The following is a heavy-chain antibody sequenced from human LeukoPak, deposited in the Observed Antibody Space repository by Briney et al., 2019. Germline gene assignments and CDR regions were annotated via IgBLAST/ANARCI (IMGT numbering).Heavy chain of an antibody. CDR3: ARGRDYGDYNDFYYYYYMDV. D-gene: IGHD4-17*01. V-gene: IGHV1-2*02. CDR2: INPNSGGT. Sequence: ASVKVSCKASGYTFTGYYMHWVRQAPGQGLEWMGWINPNSGGTNYAQKFQGRVTITRNTSISTAYMELSSLRSEDTAVYYCARGRDYGDYNDFYYYYYMDVWGKGTTVTVSS. CDR1: GYTFTGYY. J-gene: IGHJ6*03.